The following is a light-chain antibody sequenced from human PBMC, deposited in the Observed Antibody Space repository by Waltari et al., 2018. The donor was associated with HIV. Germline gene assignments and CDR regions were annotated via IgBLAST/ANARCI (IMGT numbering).Light chain of an antibody. Sequence: IQMAQSPASLSASVGDSVSFSCRASHPVADKLAWYQQRPGTPPKLLIYGTSRLQSGVPSRFAGFGSATNFSLTITGLRPEDSATYFCQQAFSFPHTFGGGTELDI. V-gene: IGKV1-12*01. CDR3: QQAFSFPHT. CDR1: HPVADK. J-gene: IGKJ4*01. CDR2: GTS.